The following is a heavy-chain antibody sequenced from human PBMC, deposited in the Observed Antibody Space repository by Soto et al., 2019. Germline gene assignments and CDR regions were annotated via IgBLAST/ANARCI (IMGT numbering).Heavy chain of an antibody. CDR1: GITFSNAW. V-gene: IGHV3-15*01. D-gene: IGHD2-2*01. J-gene: IGHJ5*02. CDR2: IKSNTDGGTT. Sequence: EVQLVESGGGLVKPGGSLRLSCAASGITFSNAWMSWVRQAPGKGLEWVGRIKSNTDGGTTDYAAPVKGRFTISRDDSKDTVYLQLNSLKTEDTAVYYCTSDQVVVISTTRGSSWFDPWGQGTLVTVSS. CDR3: TSDQVVVISTTRGSSWFDP.